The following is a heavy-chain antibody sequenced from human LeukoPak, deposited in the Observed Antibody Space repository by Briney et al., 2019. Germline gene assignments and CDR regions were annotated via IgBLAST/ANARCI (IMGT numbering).Heavy chain of an antibody. CDR1: GFTFTSYW. CDR3: SSQCSFDDFWSGYFWDH. D-gene: IGHD3-3*01. J-gene: IGHJ4*02. CDR2: ISNTGDRT. V-gene: IGHV3-23*01. Sequence: GGSLRLSCAASGFTFTSYWIHWVRQAPGKGLEGVSGISNTGDRTYDADSVKGRFTISRDNPKNTLYLQMNSLGAEDTAVYYCSSQCSFDDFWSGYFWDHWGQGTLVTVSS.